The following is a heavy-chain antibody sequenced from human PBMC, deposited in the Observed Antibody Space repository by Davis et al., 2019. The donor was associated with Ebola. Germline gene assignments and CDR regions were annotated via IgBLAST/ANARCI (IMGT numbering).Heavy chain of an antibody. V-gene: IGHV3-7*01. CDR2: IRQDGSEK. Sequence: GGSLRLSCAASGFAFSSYWMSWVRQAPGKGLEWVANIRQDGSEKYYADSVKGRFTISRDNAKNSLYLQMNSLRAEDTAVYYCARSPQGLDAFDIWGQGTMVTVSS. CDR3: ARSPQGLDAFDI. J-gene: IGHJ3*02. CDR1: GFAFSSYW.